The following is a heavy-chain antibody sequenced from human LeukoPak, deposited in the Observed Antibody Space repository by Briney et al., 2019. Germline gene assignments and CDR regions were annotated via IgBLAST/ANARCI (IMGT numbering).Heavy chain of an antibody. V-gene: IGHV4-39*01. CDR2: IYYSGST. Sequence: SETLSLTCTVSGGSISSSSYYWGWIRQPPGKGLEWIGSIYYSGSTYYNPSLKSRVTISVDTSKNQFSLKLSSVTAADTAVYYCARPESYYYYMDVWGKGTTVTVSS. J-gene: IGHJ6*03. CDR3: ARPESYYYYMDV. CDR1: GGSISSSSYY.